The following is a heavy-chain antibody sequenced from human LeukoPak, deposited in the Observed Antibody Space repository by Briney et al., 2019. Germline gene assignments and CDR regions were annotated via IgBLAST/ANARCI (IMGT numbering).Heavy chain of an antibody. CDR2: IYYSGST. V-gene: IGHV4-59*01. CDR1: GGSISSYY. CDR3: ARLREYAFDI. Sequence: SETLSLTCTVSGGSISSYYWSWIRQPPGKGLEWIGYIYYSGSTNYNPSLKSRVTISVDTSKNQFSLKLSSVTAADTAVYYCARLREYAFDIWGQGTMVTVSS. D-gene: IGHD3-10*01. J-gene: IGHJ3*02.